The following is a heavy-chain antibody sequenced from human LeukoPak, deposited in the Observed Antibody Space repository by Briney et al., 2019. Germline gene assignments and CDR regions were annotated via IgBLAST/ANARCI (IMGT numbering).Heavy chain of an antibody. CDR2: ISYDGSNK. CDR1: GFTFSTYT. J-gene: IGHJ4*02. Sequence: PGGSLRLSCAASGFTFSTYTMHWVRQAPGKGLEWVAVISYDGSNKYYADSVKGRFTISRDSSKNTLFLQMNSLRVEDTAVYYCARPAVAGLRAGGYDYWGQGTLVTVSS. CDR3: ARPAVAGLRAGGYDY. D-gene: IGHD6-19*01. V-gene: IGHV3-30-3*01.